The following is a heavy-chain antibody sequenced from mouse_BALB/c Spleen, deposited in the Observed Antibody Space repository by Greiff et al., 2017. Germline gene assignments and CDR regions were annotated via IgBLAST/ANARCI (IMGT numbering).Heavy chain of an antibody. CDR3: ASRATVVEGFDY. V-gene: IGHV5-6-5*01. J-gene: IGHJ2*01. Sequence: EVKVEESGGGLVKPGGSLKLSCAASGFTFSSYAMSWVRQTPEKRLEWVASISSGGSTYYPDSVKGRFTISRDNARNILYLQMSSLRSEDTAMYYCASRATVVEGFDYWGQGTTLKVSS. CDR1: GFTFSSYA. CDR2: ISSGGST. D-gene: IGHD1-1*01.